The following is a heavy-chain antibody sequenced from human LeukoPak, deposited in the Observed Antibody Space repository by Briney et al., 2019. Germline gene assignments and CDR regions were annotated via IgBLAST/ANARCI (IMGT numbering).Heavy chain of an antibody. D-gene: IGHD3-16*01. CDR1: GYTFTSYG. V-gene: IGHV1-18*01. J-gene: IGHJ4*02. Sequence: ASVKVSRKASGYTFTSYGISWVRQAPGQGLEWMGWISAYNGNTNYAQKLQGRVTMTTDTSTSTAYMELRSLRPDDTAVYYCARLTNMITFGGVNVWGQGTLVTVSS. CDR2: ISAYNGNT. CDR3: ARLTNMITFGGVNV.